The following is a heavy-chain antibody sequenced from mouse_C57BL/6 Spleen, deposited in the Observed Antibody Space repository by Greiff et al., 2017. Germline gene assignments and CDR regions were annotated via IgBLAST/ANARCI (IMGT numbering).Heavy chain of an antibody. Sequence: VQLQQSGPELAKPGASVTISCKASGYSFTDYTMNWVKKSNGKSLEWIGVITPNYGTNSYNQKFKGKATLTVDPSSSTAYMQLNSLTSEDSAVYYVARGAYYSNLYYAMDYWGQGTSVTVSS. J-gene: IGHJ4*01. V-gene: IGHV1-39*01. CDR2: ITPNYGTN. CDR1: GYSFTDYT. D-gene: IGHD2-5*01. CDR3: ARGAYYSNLYYAMDY.